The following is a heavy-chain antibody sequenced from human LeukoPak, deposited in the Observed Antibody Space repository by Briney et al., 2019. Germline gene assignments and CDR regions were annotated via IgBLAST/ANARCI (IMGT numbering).Heavy chain of an antibody. J-gene: IGHJ3*02. Sequence: PGGSLRLSCAAPGFTFSSYSMNWVRQAPGKGLEWVSSISSSSSYIYYADSVKGRFTISRDNAKNSLYLQMNSLRAEDTAVYYCASLKPQDAFDIWGQGTMVTVSS. CDR3: ASLKPQDAFDI. CDR1: GFTFSSYS. V-gene: IGHV3-21*01. CDR2: ISSSSSYI.